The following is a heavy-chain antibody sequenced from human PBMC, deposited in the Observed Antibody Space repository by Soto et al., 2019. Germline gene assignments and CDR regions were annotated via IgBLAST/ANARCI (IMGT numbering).Heavy chain of an antibody. Sequence: QVQLQESGPGLVKPSGTLSLTCAVSGGSISGINWWYWVRQPPGKGLEWIGEIYHSGSTHYNPSPKSRVTISVDKSTTQFSLNLSSVTAAATAVYYCARFGGGMDVWDQWTTVTVSS. D-gene: IGHD3-10*01. J-gene: IGHJ6*02. CDR3: ARFGGGMDV. CDR2: IYHSGST. V-gene: IGHV4-4*02. CDR1: GGSISGINW.